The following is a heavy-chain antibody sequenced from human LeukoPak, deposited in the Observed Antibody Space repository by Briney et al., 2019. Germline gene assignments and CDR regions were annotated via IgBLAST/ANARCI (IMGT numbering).Heavy chain of an antibody. Sequence: ASVKVSCKASGYTFTSYGISWVRQAPGQGLAWMGWISAYNGNTNYAQKLQGRVTMTTDTSTSTAYMELRSLRSDDTAVYYCARGPPQEDYVWGSYRSDYWGQGTLVTVSS. CDR3: ARGPPQEDYVWGSYRSDY. CDR1: GYTFTSYG. CDR2: ISAYNGNT. D-gene: IGHD3-16*02. J-gene: IGHJ4*02. V-gene: IGHV1-18*01.